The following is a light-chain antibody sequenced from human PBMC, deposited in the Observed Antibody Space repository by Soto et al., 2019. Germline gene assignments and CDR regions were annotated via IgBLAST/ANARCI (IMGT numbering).Light chain of an antibody. CDR1: QSISSY. Sequence: EIVLTQSPATLSLSPGERATLSCRASQSISSYLAWYQQKPGQAPRLLIYDASNRATGIPARFSGSGSDRDFTLTISSLEPEDFAVYYCQQRSEWPPLTFGGGTKVEIK. V-gene: IGKV3-11*02. J-gene: IGKJ4*01. CDR3: QQRSEWPPLT. CDR2: DAS.